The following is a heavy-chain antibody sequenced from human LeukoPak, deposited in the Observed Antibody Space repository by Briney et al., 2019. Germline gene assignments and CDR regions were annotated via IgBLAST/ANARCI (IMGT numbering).Heavy chain of an antibody. Sequence: PSETLSLTCTVSGGSISSYYWSWIRQPPGKGLEWIGYIYYSGSTNYNPSLKSRVTISVDTSKNQFSLKLSSVTAADTAVYYCARGRVVSSGRSFDYWGQGTLVTVSS. CDR2: IYYSGST. D-gene: IGHD6-19*01. V-gene: IGHV4-59*01. CDR3: ARGRVVSSGRSFDY. CDR1: GGSISSYY. J-gene: IGHJ4*02.